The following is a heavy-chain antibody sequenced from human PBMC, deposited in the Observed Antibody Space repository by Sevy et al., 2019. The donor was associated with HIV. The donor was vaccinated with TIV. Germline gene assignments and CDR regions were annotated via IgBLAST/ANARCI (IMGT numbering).Heavy chain of an antibody. Sequence: GESLKISCSASGFSFGEYSMSWFRQAPGKGPEWVAFIRGKAFGGTTEYAASVKGRFTISRHDSKSIAYLQMISLKTEDTAVYYCSREAGVVVVVAANQFDYWGQGTLVTVSS. CDR1: GFSFGEYS. CDR2: IRGKAFGGTT. V-gene: IGHV3-49*03. D-gene: IGHD2-15*01. CDR3: SREAGVVVVVAANQFDY. J-gene: IGHJ4*02.